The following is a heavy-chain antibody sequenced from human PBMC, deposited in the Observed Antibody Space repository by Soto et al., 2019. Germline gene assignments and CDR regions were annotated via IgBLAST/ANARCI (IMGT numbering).Heavy chain of an antibody. J-gene: IGHJ5*02. Sequence: QVQLQESDPGLVKPSQTLSLTCTVSGGSISSGGYYWSWIRQHPGKGLEWIGYIYYSGSTYYNPSLKSRVTISVDTSKNQFSLKLSSVTAADTAVYYCAGFPDWDSSGYLNWFDPWGQGTLVTVSS. CDR1: GGSISSGGYY. D-gene: IGHD3-22*01. CDR3: AGFPDWDSSGYLNWFDP. CDR2: IYYSGST. V-gene: IGHV4-31*03.